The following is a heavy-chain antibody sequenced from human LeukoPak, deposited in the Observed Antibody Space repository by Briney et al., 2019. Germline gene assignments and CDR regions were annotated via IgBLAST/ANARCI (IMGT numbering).Heavy chain of an antibody. J-gene: IGHJ5*02. Sequence: PSETLSLTCTVSGGSISSSFWSWLRQPPGKGLEWIGYIYYSGSTNYNPSLKSRVTISVDTSKNQFSLNLSSVTAADTAVYYCARGVPAAGALWFDPWGQGTLVTVSS. CDR2: IYYSGST. CDR3: ARGVPAAGALWFDP. CDR1: GGSISSSF. D-gene: IGHD6-13*01. V-gene: IGHV4-59*12.